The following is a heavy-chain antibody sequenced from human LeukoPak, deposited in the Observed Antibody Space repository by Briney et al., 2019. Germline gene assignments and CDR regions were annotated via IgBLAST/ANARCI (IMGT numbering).Heavy chain of an antibody. CDR1: GFTFSSYS. CDR2: ISSSSSTI. V-gene: IGHV3-48*01. J-gene: IGHJ4*02. Sequence: PGGSLRLSCAASGFTFSSYSMNWVRQAPGKGLEWVSYISSSSSTIYYADSVKGRFTISRDNAKNSLYLQMNSLRAEDTAVYYCAREVGAAAGHYYFDYWGQGTLVTVSS. CDR3: AREVGAAAGHYYFDY. D-gene: IGHD6-13*01.